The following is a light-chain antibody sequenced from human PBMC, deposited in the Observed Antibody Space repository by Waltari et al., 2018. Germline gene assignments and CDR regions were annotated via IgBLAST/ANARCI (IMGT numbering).Light chain of an antibody. CDR1: ALPKKY. J-gene: IGLJ2*01. V-gene: IGLV3-10*01. Sequence: SYELTQPPSVSVSPGQTARITCSGDALPKKYTSWYQQKSGQAPVLLIYEDNRRPSAIPARFFGSTSGTLATLTISGAQVEDEADYYCYSTDSSGNERVFGGGTKLTVL. CDR3: YSTDSSGNERV. CDR2: EDN.